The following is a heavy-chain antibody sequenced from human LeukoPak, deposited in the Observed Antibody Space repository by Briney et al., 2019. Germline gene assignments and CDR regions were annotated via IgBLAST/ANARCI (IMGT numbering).Heavy chain of an antibody. J-gene: IGHJ4*02. CDR2: IYSGGST. CDR3: ARENSGWSFDY. D-gene: IGHD6-19*01. CDR1: GFTVSSNY. V-gene: IGHV3-53*01. Sequence: PGGSLRLSCAASGFTVSSNYMSWVRQAPGKGPEWVSVIYSGGSTYYADSVKGRFTISRDNSKNTLYLQMNSLRAEDTAVYYCARENSGWSFDYWGQGTLVTVSS.